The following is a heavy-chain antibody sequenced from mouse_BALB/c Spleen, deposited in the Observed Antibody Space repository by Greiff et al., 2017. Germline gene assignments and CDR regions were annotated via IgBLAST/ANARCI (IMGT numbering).Heavy chain of an antibody. D-gene: IGHD2-12*01. V-gene: IGHV5-6-3*01. J-gene: IGHJ4*01. CDR1: GFTFSSYG. CDR3: ARDYDPFYYAMDY. Sequence: DVKLVESGGGLVQPGGSLKLSCAASGFTFSSYGMSWVRQTPDKRLELVATINSNGGSTYYPDSVKGRFTISRDNAKNTLYLQMSSLKSEDTAMYYCARDYDPFYYAMDYWGQGTSVTVSS. CDR2: INSNGGST.